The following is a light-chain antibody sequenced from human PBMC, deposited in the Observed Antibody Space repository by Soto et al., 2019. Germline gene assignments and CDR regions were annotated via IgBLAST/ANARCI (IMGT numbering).Light chain of an antibody. Sequence: QSALSQPRSVSESPGQSVTISCTGTSSDVGGYDFVSWYQQRPDKAPKLMIYDVSVRPSGVPDRFSASMSGNTASLTVSGLLAEHEADYYCCAYAGNSFCVCGTGSKVTVL. CDR3: CAYAGNSFCV. J-gene: IGLJ1*01. V-gene: IGLV2-11*01. CDR1: SSDVGGYDF. CDR2: DVS.